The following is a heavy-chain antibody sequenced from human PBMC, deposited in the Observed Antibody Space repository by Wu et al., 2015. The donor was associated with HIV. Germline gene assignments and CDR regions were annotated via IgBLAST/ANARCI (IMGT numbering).Heavy chain of an antibody. J-gene: IGHJ3*02. CDR3: ARDRELAVAANEDAFDI. V-gene: IGHV1-46*02. D-gene: IGHD6-19*01. CDR2: INPSGGST. CDR1: RYTFNDHY. Sequence: QVQLVQSGAEVKRPGASVKVSCKASRYTFNDHYMHWVRQAPGQGLEWMGIINPSGGSTSYAQKFQGRVTMTRDTSTSTVYMELSSLRSEDTAVYYCARDRELAVAANEDAFDIWGQGTMVTVSS.